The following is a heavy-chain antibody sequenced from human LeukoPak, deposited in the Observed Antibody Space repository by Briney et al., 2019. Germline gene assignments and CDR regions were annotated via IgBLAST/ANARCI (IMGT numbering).Heavy chain of an antibody. CDR2: IYYSGST. J-gene: IGHJ6*02. Sequence: DYXXSWIRQPPGXGLEWIGYIYYSGSTYYNPSLKSRVTISVDTSKNQFSLKLSSVTAADTAVYYCARDPDDSSGYTNYGMDVWGQGTTVTVSS. CDR3: ARDPDDSSGYTNYGMDV. V-gene: IGHV4-30-4*01. CDR1: DYX. D-gene: IGHD3-22*01.